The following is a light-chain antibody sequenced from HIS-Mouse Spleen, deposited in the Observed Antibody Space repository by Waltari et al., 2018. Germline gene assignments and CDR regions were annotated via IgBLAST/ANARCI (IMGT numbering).Light chain of an antibody. CDR3: AAWDDRLNGWV. Sequence: QSVLTQPPSVSDAPRQRVTISCSGSSSNIGNNAGKRYQQLPGKAPKLLIYYDDLLPSGVSDRFSGSKSGTSASLAISGLQSEDEADYYCAAWDDRLNGWVFGGGTKLTVL. CDR2: YDD. V-gene: IGLV1-36*01. CDR1: SSNIGNNA. J-gene: IGLJ3*02.